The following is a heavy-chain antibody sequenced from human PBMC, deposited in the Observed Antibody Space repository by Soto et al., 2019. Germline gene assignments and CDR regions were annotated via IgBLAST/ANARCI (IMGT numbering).Heavy chain of an antibody. Sequence: QVQLVQSGAEVKKPGASVKVSCKASGYTFTSYGISWVRQAPGQGLEWMGWISAYNGNTNYAQKLQGRVTMTTDTSTSTAYMALRSLRSDDTAVYYCAREKAGHSGSYLDAFDIWGQGTMVTVSS. D-gene: IGHD1-26*01. CDR3: AREKAGHSGSYLDAFDI. CDR2: ISAYNGNT. J-gene: IGHJ3*02. V-gene: IGHV1-18*04. CDR1: GYTFTSYG.